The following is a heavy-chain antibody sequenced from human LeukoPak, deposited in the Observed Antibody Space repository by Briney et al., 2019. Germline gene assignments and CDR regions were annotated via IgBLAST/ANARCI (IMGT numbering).Heavy chain of an antibody. CDR2: IYYSGST. J-gene: IGHJ3*02. V-gene: IGHV4-59*01. CDR1: GGSISSYY. D-gene: IGHD3-22*01. Sequence: SETLSLTCTVSGGSISSYYWSWIRQPPGKGLGWIGYIYYSGSTNYNPSLKSRVTISVDTSKNQFSLKLSSVTAADTAVYYCARVYDSSGLLISDAFDIWGQGTMVTVSS. CDR3: ARVYDSSGLLISDAFDI.